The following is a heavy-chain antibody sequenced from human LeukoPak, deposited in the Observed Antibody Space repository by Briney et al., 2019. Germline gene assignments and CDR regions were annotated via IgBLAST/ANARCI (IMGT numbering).Heavy chain of an antibody. V-gene: IGHV3-30*02. J-gene: IGHJ1*01. CDR3: AKTSGPRLIGDFQH. CDR2: IRYDGSNK. D-gene: IGHD3-10*01. Sequence: GGSLRLSCAASGFTFSSYGMHWVRQAPGKGLEWVAFIRYDGSNKYYADSVKGRFTISRDNSKNTPYLQMNSLRAEDTAVYYCAKTSGPRLIGDFQHWGQGTLVTVSS. CDR1: GFTFSSYG.